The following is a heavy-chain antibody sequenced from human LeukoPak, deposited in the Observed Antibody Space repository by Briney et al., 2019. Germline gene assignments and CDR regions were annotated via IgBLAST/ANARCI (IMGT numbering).Heavy chain of an antibody. V-gene: IGHV1-2*02. D-gene: IGHD3-22*01. J-gene: IGHJ6*02. CDR3: ARVYEISYDSTGYYFGNYYAMDV. CDR2: INANSGGT. CDR1: GYTFTGYY. Sequence: GASVKVSCKASGYTFTGYYMHWVRQAPGQGLEWMGWINANSGGTKYAKKFQGRVSMTRDTSISTAYMELSRLRSDDTAVYYCARVYEISYDSTGYYFGNYYAMDVWGQGTTLTVSS.